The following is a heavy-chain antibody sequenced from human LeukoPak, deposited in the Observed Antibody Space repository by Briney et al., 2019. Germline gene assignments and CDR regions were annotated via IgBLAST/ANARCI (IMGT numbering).Heavy chain of an antibody. D-gene: IGHD4-17*01. CDR1: GFTFSSYS. Sequence: PGGSLRLSCAASGFTFSSYSMNWVRQAPGKGLEWVSSISSSSSYIYYADSVKGRFTISRDNAKNSLYLQMNSLRAEDTAVYYRARDGSNDYGDYVFDVWGQGTLVTVSS. J-gene: IGHJ4*02. CDR2: ISSSSSYI. CDR3: ARDGSNDYGDYVFDV. V-gene: IGHV3-21*01.